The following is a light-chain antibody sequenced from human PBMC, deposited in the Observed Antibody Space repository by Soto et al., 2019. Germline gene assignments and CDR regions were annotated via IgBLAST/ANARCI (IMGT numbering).Light chain of an antibody. V-gene: IGLV2-23*01. CDR2: EGS. Sequence: QSALTQPASVSGSAGQSITISCTGTSSDVGSHNLVSWFQHHPGKAPKLMIYEGSKRPSGVSNRFSGSKSGNTASLTISGLQAEDEADYYCCSFARSSTLFGGGTQLTVL. CDR1: SSDVGSHNL. J-gene: IGLJ2*01. CDR3: CSFARSSTL.